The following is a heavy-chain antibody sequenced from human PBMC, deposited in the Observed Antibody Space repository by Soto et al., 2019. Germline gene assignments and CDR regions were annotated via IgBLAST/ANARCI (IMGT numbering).Heavy chain of an antibody. D-gene: IGHD3-10*01. V-gene: IGHV3-30*18. J-gene: IGHJ6*02. CDR1: GFTFSSYG. CDR2: ISYDGSNK. CDR3: AKVTGSGARYYYYGMDV. Sequence: QVQLVESGGGVVQPGRSLRLSCAASGFTFSSYGMHWVRQAPGKGLEWVAVISYDGSNKYYADSVKGRFTISRDNSKNTQYLQMNSLRAEDTDVYYCAKVTGSGARYYYYGMDVWGQGTTVTVSS.